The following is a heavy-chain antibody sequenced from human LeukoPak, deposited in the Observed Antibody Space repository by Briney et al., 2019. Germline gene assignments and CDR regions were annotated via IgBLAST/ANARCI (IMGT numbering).Heavy chain of an antibody. D-gene: IGHD1-7*01. J-gene: IGHJ4*02. Sequence: PSETLSLTCTVSVGSIISYYWSWIRQPPGKGLEGIGYIYYSGSTNYNPSLKSRVTISVDTSKNQFSLKLSSVTAADTAVYYCAREPTRTSPDYWGQGTLVTVSS. CDR2: IYYSGST. CDR1: VGSIISYY. CDR3: AREPTRTSPDY. V-gene: IGHV4-59*01.